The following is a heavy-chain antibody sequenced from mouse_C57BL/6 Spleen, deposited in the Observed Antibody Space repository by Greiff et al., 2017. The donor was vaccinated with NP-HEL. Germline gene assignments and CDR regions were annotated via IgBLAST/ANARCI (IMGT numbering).Heavy chain of an antibody. V-gene: IGHV5-9*01. Sequence: EVKVVESGGGLVKPGGSLKLSCAASGFTFSSYTMSWVRQTPEKRLEWVATISGGGGNTYYPDSVKGRFTISRDNAKNTLYLQMSSLRSEDTALYYGARQHYSNPAWCAYWGQGTLVAVSA. J-gene: IGHJ3*01. CDR3: ARQHYSNPAWCAY. D-gene: IGHD2-5*01. CDR2: ISGGGGNT. CDR1: GFTFSSYT.